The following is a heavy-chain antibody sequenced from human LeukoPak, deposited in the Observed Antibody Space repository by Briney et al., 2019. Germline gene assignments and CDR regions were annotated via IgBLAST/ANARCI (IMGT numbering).Heavy chain of an antibody. D-gene: IGHD3-22*01. V-gene: IGHV4-38-2*02. Sequence: SETLSLTCTVSGYSISSGYYWGWIRQPPGKGLEWIGSIYHSGSTYYNPSLKSRVTISVDTSKNQFSLKLSSVTAADTAVYYCARYYYDSSGYYYVAYWGQGTLVTVSS. CDR3: ARYYYDSSGYYYVAY. J-gene: IGHJ4*02. CDR1: GYSISSGYY. CDR2: IYHSGST.